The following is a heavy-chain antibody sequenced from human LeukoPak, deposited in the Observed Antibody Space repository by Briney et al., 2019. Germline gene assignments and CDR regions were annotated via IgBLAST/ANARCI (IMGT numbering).Heavy chain of an antibody. CDR1: GFTFSSYA. CDR2: ISGSGGST. Sequence: GGSLRLSCAASGFTFSSYAMSWVRQAPGKGLEWVSAISGSGGSTYYADSVKGRFTISRDNSKNTLYLQMNSLRAEDTAVYYCAKDSTLVVPAAIMGYFDYWGQGTLVTVSS. J-gene: IGHJ4*02. CDR3: AKDSTLVVPAAIMGYFDY. D-gene: IGHD2-2*01. V-gene: IGHV3-23*01.